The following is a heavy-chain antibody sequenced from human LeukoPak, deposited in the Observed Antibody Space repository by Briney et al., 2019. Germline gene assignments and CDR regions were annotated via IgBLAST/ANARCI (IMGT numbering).Heavy chain of an antibody. CDR3: AREGSSGFTVTNAFDI. Sequence: PGGSLRLSCAASGFTFSSYSMNWVRQAPGKGLEWVSYISSSSSTIYYADSVKGRFTISRDNAKNSLYLQMNSLRDEDTAVYYCAREGSSGFTVTNAFDIWGQGTMVTVSS. CDR1: GFTFSSYS. CDR2: ISSSSSTI. V-gene: IGHV3-48*02. D-gene: IGHD4-17*01. J-gene: IGHJ3*02.